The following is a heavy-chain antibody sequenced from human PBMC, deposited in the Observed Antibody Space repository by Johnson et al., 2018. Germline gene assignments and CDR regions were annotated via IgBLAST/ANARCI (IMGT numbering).Heavy chain of an antibody. Sequence: QVQLVQSGGGLVKPGGSLRLSCAASGFTFSDYYMSWIRQAPGQGLEWVSYISSSGTMYYADSVKGRFTLSRDNAKNSLYLQMNSLRAEDPAVYYRAKEGNWELRAYYYYYYMDVWGKGTTVTVSS. J-gene: IGHJ6*03. D-gene: IGHD1-26*01. CDR1: GFTFSDYY. V-gene: IGHV3-11*01. CDR2: ISSSGTM. CDR3: AKEGNWELRAYYYYYYMDV.